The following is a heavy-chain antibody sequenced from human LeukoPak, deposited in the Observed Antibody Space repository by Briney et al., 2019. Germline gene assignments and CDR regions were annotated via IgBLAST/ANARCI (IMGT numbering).Heavy chain of an antibody. J-gene: IGHJ4*02. CDR1: GFTFSSYA. CDR3: ARAPSLLLWFGEYFDY. Sequence: GGSLRLSCAASGFTFSSYATHWVRQAPGKGLEWVAVISYDGSNKYYADSVKGRFTISRDNSKNTLYLQMNSLRAEDTAVYYCARAPSLLLWFGEYFDYWGQGTLVTVSS. CDR2: ISYDGSNK. V-gene: IGHV3-30*04. D-gene: IGHD3-10*01.